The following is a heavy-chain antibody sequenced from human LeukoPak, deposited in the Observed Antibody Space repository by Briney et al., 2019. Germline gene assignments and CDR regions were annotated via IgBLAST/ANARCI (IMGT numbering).Heavy chain of an antibody. CDR1: GFTFSSHS. Sequence: PGVCLRLSCAASGFTFSSHSLMWVRQAPGKGLEWVSSISPDSGYIYSADSVKGRFTISRDNAENSLFLQMNSLGAEDTAVYYCAPFSAVTHYYFDYWGQGTLVTVSS. J-gene: IGHJ4*02. V-gene: IGHV3-21*01. D-gene: IGHD6-13*01. CDR2: ISPDSGYI. CDR3: APFSAVTHYYFDY.